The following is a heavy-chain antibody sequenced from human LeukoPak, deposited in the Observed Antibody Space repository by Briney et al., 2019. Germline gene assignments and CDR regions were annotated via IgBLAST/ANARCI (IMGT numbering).Heavy chain of an antibody. J-gene: IGHJ6*04. V-gene: IGHV4-34*01. CDR1: GGSFSGYY. CDR3: ARGDPTSTDV. CDR2: IYHSGST. Sequence: SETLSLTCAVYGGSFSGYYWSWIRQPPGKGLEWIGEIYHSGSTNYNPSLKSRVTISVDTSKNQFSLKLSSVTAADTAVYYCARGDPTSTDVWGKGTTVTVSS.